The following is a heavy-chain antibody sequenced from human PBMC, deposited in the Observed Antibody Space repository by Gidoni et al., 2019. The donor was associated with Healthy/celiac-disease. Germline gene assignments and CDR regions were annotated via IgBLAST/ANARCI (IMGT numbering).Heavy chain of an antibody. CDR2: IYYSGST. V-gene: IGHV4-31*03. D-gene: IGHD4-17*01. J-gene: IGHJ4*02. Sequence: QVQLQESGPGLVTPSQTLSLTCTVPVGSISSGGYYWSWIRQHPGKGLEWIGYIYYSGSTYYNPSLKSRVTISVDTSKNQFSLKLSSVTAADTAVYYCARVGNGGYFDYWGQGTLVTVSS. CDR3: ARVGNGGYFDY. CDR1: VGSISSGGYY.